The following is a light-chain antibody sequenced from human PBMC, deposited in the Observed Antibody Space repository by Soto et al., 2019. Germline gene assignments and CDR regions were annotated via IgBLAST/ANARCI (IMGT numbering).Light chain of an antibody. J-gene: IGLJ1*01. Sequence: QSVLTQPPSVSAAPGQTINISCSGRTSNIGENYLSWYQQLPGAAPKLLIFDNYKRPSGIPDRFSGSKSGTSATLGITGLQAGDEADYYCSAWDNSLNGYVFGPGTKVTVL. CDR2: DNY. CDR3: SAWDNSLNGYV. V-gene: IGLV1-51*01. CDR1: TSNIGENY.